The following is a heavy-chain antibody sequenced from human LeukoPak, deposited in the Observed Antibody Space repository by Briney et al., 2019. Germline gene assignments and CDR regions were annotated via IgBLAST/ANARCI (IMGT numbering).Heavy chain of an antibody. Sequence: GGSLRLSCAASGFTVNSNYTSWVRQAPGKGLEWVSVIDSGGSTYYAGSVKGRFTISRDNSRNTLYLQMNSLRAEDTAVYYCARSTVVTGRYYYYYMDVWGKGTTVSVSS. CDR2: IDSGGST. CDR1: GFTVNSNY. CDR3: ARSTVVTGRYYYYYMDV. D-gene: IGHD4-23*01. V-gene: IGHV3-53*01. J-gene: IGHJ6*03.